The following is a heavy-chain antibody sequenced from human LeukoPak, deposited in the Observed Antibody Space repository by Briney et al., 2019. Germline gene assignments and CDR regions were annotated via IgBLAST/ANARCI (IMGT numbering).Heavy chain of an antibody. D-gene: IGHD3-3*01. V-gene: IGHV3-23*01. CDR2: ISGNGGST. Sequence: GGSLRLSCAASGFTFRNYGMHWVRQAPGKGLEWVSAISGNGGSTYYADSVKGRFTISRDNSKNTLYLQMNSLRAEDTAVYYCAKDLRFLEWLLEGDYWGQGTLVTVSS. CDR3: AKDLRFLEWLLEGDY. CDR1: GFTFRNYG. J-gene: IGHJ4*02.